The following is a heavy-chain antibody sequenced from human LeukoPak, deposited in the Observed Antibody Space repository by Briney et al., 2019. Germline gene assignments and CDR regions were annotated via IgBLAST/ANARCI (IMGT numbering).Heavy chain of an antibody. Sequence: PSETLSLTCTVSGGSISSYYWSWIRQPPGKGLEWIGYIYYSGSTNYNPSLKSRVTISVDTSKNQFSLKLSSVTAADTAVYHCARASGALEYWGQGTLVTVSS. CDR3: ARASGALEY. D-gene: IGHD3-10*01. CDR2: IYYSGST. J-gene: IGHJ4*02. V-gene: IGHV4-59*01. CDR1: GGSISSYY.